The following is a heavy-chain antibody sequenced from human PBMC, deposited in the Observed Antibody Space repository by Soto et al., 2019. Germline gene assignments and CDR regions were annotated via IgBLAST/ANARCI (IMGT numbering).Heavy chain of an antibody. Sequence: EVQLLESGGGLVQPGGSLRLSCAASGFTFSSYAMNWVRQAPGKGLEWVSTISGSGGNTYYGDSVKGRFTISRDNSKNTVYLQMNSLRADDTAVYYCGSADRVVTAFDPWGQGTLVTVSS. CDR1: GFTFSSYA. V-gene: IGHV3-23*01. D-gene: IGHD2-21*02. CDR3: GSADRVVTAFDP. CDR2: ISGSGGNT. J-gene: IGHJ5*02.